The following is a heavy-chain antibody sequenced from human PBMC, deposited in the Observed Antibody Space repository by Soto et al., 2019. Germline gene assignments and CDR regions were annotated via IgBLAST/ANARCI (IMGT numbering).Heavy chain of an antibody. D-gene: IGHD2-15*01. CDR2: IKCKSDGETT. Sequence: EVQLAESGGGLVKTGGSLRLSCAASGFTISNAWMTCVRQAPGKGLGWVGRIKCKSDGETTDYAGLLKGRFTFARERSSNTLYLQMNSLNLEDTAVYYCTTDVSYRRWSLWCDPWGQGTLVTVSS. CDR1: GFTISNAW. J-gene: IGHJ5*02. V-gene: IGHV3-15*01. CDR3: TTDVSYRRWSLWCDP.